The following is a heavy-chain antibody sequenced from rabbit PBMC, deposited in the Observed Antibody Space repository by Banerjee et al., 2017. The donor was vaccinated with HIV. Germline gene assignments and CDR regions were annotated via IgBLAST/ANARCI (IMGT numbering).Heavy chain of an antibody. CDR1: GSDISSYA. J-gene: IGHJ4*01. CDR2: IGTGGST. V-gene: IGHV1S21*01. Sequence: ESGGGLVQPEGSLTLSCKASGSDISSYAINWVRQAPGKGLEWIGYIGTGGSTYYANWAKGRFTISKTSTTVDLQMNSLTAADTATYFCARVYNSAFRLWGPGTLVT. CDR3: ARVYNSAFRL. D-gene: IGHD4-1*01.